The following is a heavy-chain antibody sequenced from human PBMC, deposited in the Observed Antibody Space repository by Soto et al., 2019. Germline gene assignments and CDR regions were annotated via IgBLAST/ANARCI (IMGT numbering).Heavy chain of an antibody. CDR2: IYYSGST. J-gene: IGHJ4*02. V-gene: IGHV4-39*01. D-gene: IGHD6-13*01. CDR1: GGSISSSSYY. Sequence: SETLSLTCTVSGGSISSSSYYWGWIRQPPGKGLEWIGSIYYSGSTYYNPSLKSRVTISGDTSKNQFSLKLSSVTAADTAGYYCASLHLAAADYWGQGTLVTVSS. CDR3: ASLHLAAADY.